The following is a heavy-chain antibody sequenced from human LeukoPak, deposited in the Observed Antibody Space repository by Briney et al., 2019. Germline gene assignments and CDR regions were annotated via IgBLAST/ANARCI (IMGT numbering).Heavy chain of an antibody. CDR3: ARGGSGWYHGF. Sequence: TGGSLRLSCAASGFTFSSYSMNWVRQAPGKGLEWVSSISSSSSYIYYADSVKGRFTISRDNAKNSLYLQMNSLRAEDTAVYYCARGGSGWYHGFWGQGTLVTVSS. CDR2: ISSSSSYI. V-gene: IGHV3-21*01. CDR1: GFTFSSYS. J-gene: IGHJ4*02. D-gene: IGHD6-19*01.